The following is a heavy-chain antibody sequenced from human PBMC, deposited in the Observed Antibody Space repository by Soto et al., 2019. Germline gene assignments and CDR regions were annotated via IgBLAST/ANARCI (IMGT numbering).Heavy chain of an antibody. J-gene: IGHJ4*02. V-gene: IGHV4-59*08. Sequence: QVQLQESGPGLVKPSETLSLTCTVSGGSISSYYWSWIRQPPGKGLEWIGYIYYSGSTNYNPSLKSRVTISVDTSKNQFSLKLSSVTAADTAVYYCARHIAAAGTFDYWGQGTLVTVSS. CDR1: GGSISSYY. CDR2: IYYSGST. D-gene: IGHD6-13*01. CDR3: ARHIAAAGTFDY.